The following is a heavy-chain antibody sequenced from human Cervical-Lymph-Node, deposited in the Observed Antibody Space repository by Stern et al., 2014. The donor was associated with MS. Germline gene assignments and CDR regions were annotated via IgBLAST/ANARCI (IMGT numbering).Heavy chain of an antibody. D-gene: IGHD1-26*01. J-gene: IGHJ4*02. Sequence: QVQLQESGPGLVKPSETLSLTCTVSGVSISLYSWSWVRQPPGRGLEWLGYIYYSGSTTYNPSLKSRVTMAVDTSKNQFSLKLTSVTAADTAVYYCARDVGLDSWGQGSLVTVSS. V-gene: IGHV4-59*01. CDR3: ARDVGLDS. CDR1: GVSISLYS. CDR2: IYYSGST.